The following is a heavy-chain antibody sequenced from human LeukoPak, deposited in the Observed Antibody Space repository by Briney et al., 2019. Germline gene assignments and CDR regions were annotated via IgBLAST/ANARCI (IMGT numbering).Heavy chain of an antibody. V-gene: IGHV4-4*07. Sequence: SETLSLTCTVFGGSISSYYWSWIRQPAGKGLEWIGRIYTSGSTNYNPSLKSRVTMSVDTSKNQFSLKLSSVTAADTAVYYCARAMGITGTTYAFDIWGQGTMVTVSS. CDR1: GGSISSYY. J-gene: IGHJ3*02. CDR3: ARAMGITGTTYAFDI. CDR2: IYTSGST. D-gene: IGHD1-7*01.